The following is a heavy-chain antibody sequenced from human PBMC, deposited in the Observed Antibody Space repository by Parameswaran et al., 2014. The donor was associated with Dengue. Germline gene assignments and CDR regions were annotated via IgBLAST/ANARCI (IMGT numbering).Heavy chain of an antibody. Sequence: GGSLRLSCAASGFTFSSYWMSWVRQAPGKGLEWVANIKEDGSEKYYVDSVKGRFTISRDNAKNSLSLQMNSLRAEDTAVYYCARGRLVGATHRCYYDYWGQGTLVTVSS. CDR1: GFTFSSYW. CDR3: ARGRLVGATHRCYYDY. V-gene: IGHV3-7*01. D-gene: IGHD1-26*01. J-gene: IGHJ4*02. CDR2: IKEDGSEK.